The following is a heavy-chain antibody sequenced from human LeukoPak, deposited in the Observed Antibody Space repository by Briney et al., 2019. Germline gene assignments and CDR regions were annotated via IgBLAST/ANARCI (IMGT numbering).Heavy chain of an antibody. V-gene: IGHV3-30*02. CDR1: GFTFSSYG. CDR2: IRYDGSNK. D-gene: IGHD3-22*01. Sequence: GGSLRLSCAASGFTFSSYGMHWVGQAPGKGLEWVAFIRYDGSNKYYADSVKGRFTISRDNAKNSLYLQMNSLRAEDTAVYYCASPLSSSGYNYMDVWGKGTTVTVSS. CDR3: ASPLSSSGYNYMDV. J-gene: IGHJ6*03.